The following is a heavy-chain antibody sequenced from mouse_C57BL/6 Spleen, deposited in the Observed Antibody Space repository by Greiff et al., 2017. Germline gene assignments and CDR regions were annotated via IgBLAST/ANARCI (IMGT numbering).Heavy chain of an antibody. V-gene: IGHV1-7*01. CDR3: ARSDYDYYFDY. CDR1: GYTFTSYW. J-gene: IGHJ2*01. D-gene: IGHD2-4*01. Sequence: QVQLKESGAELAKPGASVKLSCKASGYTFTSYWMHWVKQRPGQGLEWLGYINPSSGYTKYNQKFKDKATLTADKSSSTAYMQLISLTYEDSAVYYCARSDYDYYFDYWGQGTTLTVSS. CDR2: INPSSGYT.